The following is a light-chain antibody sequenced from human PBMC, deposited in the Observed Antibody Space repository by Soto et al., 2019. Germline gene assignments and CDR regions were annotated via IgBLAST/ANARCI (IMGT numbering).Light chain of an antibody. CDR3: QQRSNWPLT. Sequence: PGERATLSCRASQSVSSSLAWYQQKPGQTPRLLIYYASNRATGILARFNGSGSGRDFTLTVSGLEPEDFAVYYCQQRSNWPLTFGGGTKVQIK. CDR2: YAS. J-gene: IGKJ4*01. V-gene: IGKV3-11*02. CDR1: QSVSSS.